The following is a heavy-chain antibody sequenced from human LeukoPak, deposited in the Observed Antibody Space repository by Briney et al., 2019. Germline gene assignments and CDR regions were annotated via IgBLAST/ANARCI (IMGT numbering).Heavy chain of an antibody. CDR2: INHSGST. J-gene: IGHJ4*02. CDR1: GYSVSSGYY. Sequence: SETLSLTCSVSGYSVSSGYYRGWIRQSPGEGLEWIGEINHSGSTNYNPSLKSRVTISVDTSKNQFSLKLSSVTAADTAVYYCARHGLSGRDYWGQGTLVTVSS. V-gene: IGHV4-38-2*02. CDR3: ARHGLSGRDY. D-gene: IGHD2-15*01.